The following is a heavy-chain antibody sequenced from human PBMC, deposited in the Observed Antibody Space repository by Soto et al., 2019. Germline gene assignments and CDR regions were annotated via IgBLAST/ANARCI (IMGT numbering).Heavy chain of an antibody. Sequence: QVQLQESGPGLVKPSGTLSLTCAVSGGSISSSNWWSWVRQPPGKGRGWMGEIYHSGSTNYNPSLKSRVTISVDKSKNQFSLKLSSVTAADTAVYYCASISGSYRAYYYYYGMDVWGQGTTVTVSS. CDR2: IYHSGST. CDR1: GGSISSSNW. J-gene: IGHJ6*02. D-gene: IGHD1-26*01. V-gene: IGHV4-4*02. CDR3: ASISGSYRAYYYYYGMDV.